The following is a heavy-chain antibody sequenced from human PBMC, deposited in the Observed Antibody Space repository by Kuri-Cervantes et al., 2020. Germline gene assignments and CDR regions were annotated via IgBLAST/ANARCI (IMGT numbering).Heavy chain of an antibody. V-gene: IGHV4-39*01. D-gene: IGHD3-9*01. Sequence: SETLSLTCTVSGASISSSSYYWGWIRQPPGKGLEWIGTMFYSGSPYLNPSFKSRVSISVDTSKNQFSLKLSSVTAADTALYYCARRKFNLLTGTNWFDLWGQGTLVTVSS. CDR1: GASISSSSYY. CDR3: ARRKFNLLTGTNWFDL. CDR2: MFYSGSP. J-gene: IGHJ5*02.